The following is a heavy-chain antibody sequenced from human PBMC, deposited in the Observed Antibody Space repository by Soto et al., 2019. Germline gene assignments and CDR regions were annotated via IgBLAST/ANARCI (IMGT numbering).Heavy chain of an antibody. J-gene: IGHJ4*02. Sequence: PGGSLRLSCSASGFTFSSYAMHWVRQAPGKGLEYVSAISSNGGSTYYADSVKGRFTISRDNSKNTLYLQMSSLRAEDTAVYYCVKDSSYYYDSSGYYFGYWGPGTLVTVSS. V-gene: IGHV3-64D*06. CDR3: VKDSSYYYDSSGYYFGY. CDR2: ISSNGGST. CDR1: GFTFSSYA. D-gene: IGHD3-22*01.